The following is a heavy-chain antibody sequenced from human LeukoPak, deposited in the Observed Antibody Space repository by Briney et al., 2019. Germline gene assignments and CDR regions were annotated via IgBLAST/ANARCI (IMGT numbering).Heavy chain of an antibody. V-gene: IGHV3-21*01. CDR3: ARDGSSGWYMGSWFDP. CDR1: GFTFSSYS. D-gene: IGHD6-19*01. J-gene: IGHJ5*02. CDR2: ISSSSSYI. Sequence: PGGSLRLYCAASGFTFSSYSMNWVRQAPGKGLEWVSSISSSSSYIYYADSVKGRFTTSRDNAKNSLYLQMSSLRAEDTAVYYCARDGSSGWYMGSWFDPWGQGTLVTVFS.